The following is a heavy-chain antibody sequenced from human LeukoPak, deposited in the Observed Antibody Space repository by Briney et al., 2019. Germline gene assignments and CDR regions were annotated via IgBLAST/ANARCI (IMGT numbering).Heavy chain of an antibody. J-gene: IGHJ5*02. CDR1: GYTFTSYG. D-gene: IGHD2-21*01. CDR2: ISAYNGNT. CDR3: ARDLVQPLFANWFDP. Sequence: ASVKVSCKASGYTFTSYGISWVRQAPGQGLEWMGWISAYNGNTNYAQKLQGRVTMTTDTSTSTAYMELRSLRSDDTAVYYCARDLVQPLFANWFDPWGQGTLVTLSS. V-gene: IGHV1-18*01.